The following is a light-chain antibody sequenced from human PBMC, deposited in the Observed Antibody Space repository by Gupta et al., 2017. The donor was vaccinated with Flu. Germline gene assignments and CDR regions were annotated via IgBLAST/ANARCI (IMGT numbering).Light chain of an antibody. J-gene: IGKJ2*01. CDR1: QSVSRY. CDR2: DAS. V-gene: IGKV3-11*01. Sequence: EIVLTQSPATLSLSPGERATLSCRASQSVSRYLAWYQQKPGQAPRLLIYDASSRATGIPARFSGSGSGTDFTLTISSLEPEDFAVYYWQQRSNWYTFGQGTKMEI. CDR3: QQRSNWYT.